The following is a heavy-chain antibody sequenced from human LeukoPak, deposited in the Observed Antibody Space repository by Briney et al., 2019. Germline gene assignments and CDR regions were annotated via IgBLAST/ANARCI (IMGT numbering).Heavy chain of an antibody. CDR3: ARRYYYNLGSFPFDF. D-gene: IGHD3-10*01. CDR2: IHNSGTT. J-gene: IGHJ4*02. CDR1: GFSFSEKY. Sequence: GSLRLSCAASGFSFSEKYMCWVRQSSGKGLEWIGEIHNSGTTNYNPSLNSRVTISEDTSKNQFYLNLSSVTAADTAVYYCARRYYYNLGSFPFDFWGQGTLVTVSS. V-gene: IGHV4-34*01.